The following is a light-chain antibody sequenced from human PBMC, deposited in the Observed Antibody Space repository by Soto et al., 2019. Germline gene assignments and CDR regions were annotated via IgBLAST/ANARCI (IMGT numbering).Light chain of an antibody. Sequence: QSVLTQPPSASGSPGQSVTISCTGTSSDVGGYNYVSWYQQHPGKAPKLMIYEVNKRPSGVPDRFSGSNSGNTASLTVSGLQAEDEADYYCSSYAGSNNVVFGGGTKVTVL. V-gene: IGLV2-8*01. CDR3: SSYAGSNNVV. CDR2: EVN. CDR1: SSDVGGYNY. J-gene: IGLJ3*02.